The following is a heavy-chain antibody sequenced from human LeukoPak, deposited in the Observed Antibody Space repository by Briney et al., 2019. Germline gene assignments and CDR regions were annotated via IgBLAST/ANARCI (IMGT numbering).Heavy chain of an antibody. V-gene: IGHV3-20*04. CDR2: INWNGGST. Sequence: GGSLRLSCAASGFIFDDYGMSWVRQAPGKGLEWVSGINWNGGSTGYADSVKGRFTISGDNAKNSLYLQMNSLRAEEDTALYYCARDAPTVGVDSWGQGTLVTVSS. CDR3: ARDAPTVGVDS. J-gene: IGHJ4*02. CDR1: GFIFDDYG.